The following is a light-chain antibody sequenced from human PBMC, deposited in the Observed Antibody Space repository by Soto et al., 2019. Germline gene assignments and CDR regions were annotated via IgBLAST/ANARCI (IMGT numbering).Light chain of an antibody. CDR3: SSFTSTSTLL. J-gene: IGLJ2*01. Sequence: QSALTQPVSVSGSPGQSITISCTGTSSDIGAYNHVSWYQHHPGKAPKLIIYDVSNRPSGVSDRFSGSRSGDAASLTISGLQSEDEADYYCSSFTSTSTLLFGGGTKLTVL. V-gene: IGLV2-14*01. CDR1: SSDIGAYNH. CDR2: DVS.